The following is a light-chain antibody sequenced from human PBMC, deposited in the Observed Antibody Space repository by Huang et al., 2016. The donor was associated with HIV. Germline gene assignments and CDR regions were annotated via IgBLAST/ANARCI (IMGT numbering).Light chain of an antibody. CDR2: GSS. V-gene: IGKV3-15*01. J-gene: IGKJ1*01. CDR3: QQYNTSPRT. Sequence: ENLMTQSPSTLSVSPGESATLSCRASQSVFKNLAWYQQKPGQAPKLLIYGSSTRAAGIPARFSGSGSGTDFTLTISSLQSEDFVVYYCQQYNTSPRTFGQGTKVEV. CDR1: QSVFKN.